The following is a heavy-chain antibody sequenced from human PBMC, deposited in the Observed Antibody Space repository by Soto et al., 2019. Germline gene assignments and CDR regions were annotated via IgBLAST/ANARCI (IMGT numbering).Heavy chain of an antibody. CDR3: ARDPYPYSSGWYYYFDY. J-gene: IGHJ4*02. D-gene: IGHD6-19*01. Sequence: ASVKVSCKASGYTFTSYGISWVRQAPGQGLEWMGWISAYNGNTNYAQKLQGRVTMTTDTSTSTAYMELRSLRSDDTAVYYCARDPYPYSSGWYYYFDYWGQGTLVTVSS. V-gene: IGHV1-18*04. CDR1: GYTFTSYG. CDR2: ISAYNGNT.